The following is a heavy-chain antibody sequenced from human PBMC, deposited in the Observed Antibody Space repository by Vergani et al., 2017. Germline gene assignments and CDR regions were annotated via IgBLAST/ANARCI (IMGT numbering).Heavy chain of an antibody. Sequence: QVQLQESGPGLVKPSETLSLTCTVSGGSISSYYWSWIRQPPGKGLEWIGYIYYSGSTNYNPSLKSRVTISVDTSKNQFSLKLSSVTAADTAVYYCARANSGYSSSWYRATQPYYYYGMDVWGQGTTVTVSS. J-gene: IGHJ6*02. CDR1: GGSISSYY. CDR2: IYYSGST. V-gene: IGHV4-59*01. CDR3: ARANSGYSSSWYRATQPYYYYGMDV. D-gene: IGHD6-13*01.